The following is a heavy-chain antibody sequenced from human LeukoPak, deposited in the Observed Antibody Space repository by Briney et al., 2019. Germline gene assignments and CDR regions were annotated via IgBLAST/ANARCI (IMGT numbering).Heavy chain of an antibody. J-gene: IGHJ5*02. CDR2: MNPNSGNT. Sequence: GASVKVSCRASGYTFTSYDINWVRQATGQGLEWMGWMNPNSGNTGYAQKFQGRVTMTRNTSISTAYMELSSLRSEDTAVYYCARSGSTLISWFDPWGQGTLVTVSS. V-gene: IGHV1-8*01. CDR1: GYTFTSYD. D-gene: IGHD2-2*01. CDR3: ARSGSTLISWFDP.